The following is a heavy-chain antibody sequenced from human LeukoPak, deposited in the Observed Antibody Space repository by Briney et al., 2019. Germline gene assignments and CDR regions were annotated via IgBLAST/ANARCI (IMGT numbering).Heavy chain of an antibody. D-gene: IGHD4-11*01. CDR1: RYTFTSYD. J-gene: IGHJ5*02. CDR2: MNPNSGNT. Sequence: ASVKVSCKASRYTFTSYDINWVRQATGQGLEWMGWMNPNSGNTGYAQKFQGRVTMTRNTSISTAYMELSSLRSEDTAVYYCARGVLSFNYLKRPLNNWFDPWGQGTLVTVSS. V-gene: IGHV1-8*01. CDR3: ARGVLSFNYLKRPLNNWFDP.